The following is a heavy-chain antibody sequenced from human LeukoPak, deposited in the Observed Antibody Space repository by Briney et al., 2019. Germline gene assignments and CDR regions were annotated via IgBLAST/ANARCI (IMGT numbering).Heavy chain of an antibody. CDR3: ARKNGYCSSTGCYLFDY. CDR2: ISSSSVRSTI. J-gene: IGHJ4*02. D-gene: IGHD2-2*01. CDR1: GFAFSGYS. V-gene: IGHV3-48*01. Sequence: PGESLRLSCAASGFAFSGYSMTWVRQAPGKGLEWVSYISSSSVRSTIYYADSVKGRFIISRDNAKNSLYLQMNSLRVDDTAIYYCARKNGYCSSTGCYLFDYWGQGTLVAVSS.